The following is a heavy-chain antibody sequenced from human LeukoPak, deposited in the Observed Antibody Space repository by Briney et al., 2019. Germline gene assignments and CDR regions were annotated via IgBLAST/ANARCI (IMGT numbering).Heavy chain of an antibody. J-gene: IGHJ4*02. V-gene: IGHV4-59*12. Sequence: SETLSLTCTVSGGSISSYYWSWIRQPPGKGLEWIGYIYYSGSTNYNPSLKSRVTISVDTSKNQFSLKLSSVTAADTAVYYCARAFYFDYWGQGTLVTVSS. CDR1: GGSISSYY. CDR3: ARAFYFDY. CDR2: IYYSGST.